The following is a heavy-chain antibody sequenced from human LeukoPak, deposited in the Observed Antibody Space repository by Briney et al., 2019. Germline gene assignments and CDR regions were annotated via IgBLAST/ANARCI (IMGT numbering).Heavy chain of an antibody. V-gene: IGHV4-59*01. CDR1: GGSISSYY. J-gene: IGHJ3*02. CDR3: ARYNVSYPHDAFDI. D-gene: IGHD1-26*01. CDR2: IYYSGST. Sequence: PSETLSLTCTVSGGSISSYYWSWIRQPPGKGLEWIGYIYYSGSTSYNPSLKSRVTISVDTSKKQFSLKLSSVTAADTAFYYCARYNVSYPHDAFDIWGQGTMVTVSS.